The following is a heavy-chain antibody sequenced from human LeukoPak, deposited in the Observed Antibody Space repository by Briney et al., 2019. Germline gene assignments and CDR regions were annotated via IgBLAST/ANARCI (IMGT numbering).Heavy chain of an antibody. V-gene: IGHV3-23*01. D-gene: IGHD6-13*01. Sequence: GGSLRLSCAASGFTYRSYAMSWVRQAPGKGLEWVSAISDNGGSIYYADSVKGRFTISRDNSQNTLYLQMNSLRAEDTAVYYCAKEDPGYGYWGQGTLVTVSS. CDR1: GFTYRSYA. J-gene: IGHJ4*02. CDR3: AKEDPGYGY. CDR2: ISDNGGSI.